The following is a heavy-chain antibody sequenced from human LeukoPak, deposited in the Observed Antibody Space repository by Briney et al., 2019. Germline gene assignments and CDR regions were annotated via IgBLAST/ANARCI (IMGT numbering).Heavy chain of an antibody. Sequence: GASVKVSCKASGYTFTGYYMHWVRQAPGQGLEWMGWINPNSGGTNYAQKFQGRVTMTRDTSISTAYMELSRLRSDDTAVYYCARDREYQLLELAVDPWGQGTLVTVSS. CDR3: ARDREYQLLELAVDP. D-gene: IGHD2-2*01. V-gene: IGHV1-2*02. CDR1: GYTFTGYY. CDR2: INPNSGGT. J-gene: IGHJ5*02.